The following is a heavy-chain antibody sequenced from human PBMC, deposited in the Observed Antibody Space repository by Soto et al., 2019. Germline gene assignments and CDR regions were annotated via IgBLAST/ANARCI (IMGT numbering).Heavy chain of an antibody. J-gene: IGHJ6*02. CDR1: GGSFSGYY. V-gene: IGHV4-34*01. Sequence: QVQLQQWGAGLLKPSETLSLTCAVYGGSFSGYYWSWIRQPPGKGLEWIGEINHSGSTNYNPSLKSRVTLSVDTSKNQFSLKLSSVTAADTAVYYCASERAVAGTPYYYGMDVWGQGTTVTVSS. CDR2: INHSGST. D-gene: IGHD6-19*01. CDR3: ASERAVAGTPYYYGMDV.